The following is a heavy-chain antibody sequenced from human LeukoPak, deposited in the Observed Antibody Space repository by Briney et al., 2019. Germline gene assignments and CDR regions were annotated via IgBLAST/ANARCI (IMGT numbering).Heavy chain of an antibody. CDR3: AKDRDYYDSSGYYYY. Sequence: GGSLRLSCAASGFTFSSYAMSWVRQAPGKGLEWVSAISGSGGSTYYADSVKGRFTISRDNSKNTLYLQMNSLRAEDTAVYYCAKDRDYYDSSGYYYYWGQGTLVTVPS. CDR2: ISGSGGST. D-gene: IGHD3-22*01. V-gene: IGHV3-23*01. J-gene: IGHJ4*02. CDR1: GFTFSSYA.